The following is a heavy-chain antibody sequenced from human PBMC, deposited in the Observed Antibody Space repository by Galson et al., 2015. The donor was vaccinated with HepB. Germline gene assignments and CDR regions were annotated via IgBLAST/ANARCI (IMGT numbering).Heavy chain of an antibody. CDR3: AKGCGGTCYSDFDY. D-gene: IGHD2-15*01. V-gene: IGHV3-23*01. J-gene: IGHJ4*02. CDR2: ISGSGGNT. CDR1: GFTFSSYA. Sequence: SLRLSCAASGFTFSSYAMGWVRQAPGKGLKWVSSISGSGGNTYYADSVKGRFTSSRDNSKNTLYLQMNSLRTEDTALYYCAKGCGGTCYSDFDYWGQGILVTVSS.